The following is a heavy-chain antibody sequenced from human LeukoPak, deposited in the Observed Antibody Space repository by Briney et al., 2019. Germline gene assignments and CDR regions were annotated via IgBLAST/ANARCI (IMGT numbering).Heavy chain of an antibody. J-gene: IGHJ6*02. V-gene: IGHV1-69*04. D-gene: IGHD6-13*01. CDR2: IIPILGIA. CDR1: GGTFSSYA. CDR3: ASVPFTGIAAAGYGMDV. Sequence: ASVKVSCKASGGTFSSYAINWERHPPGQGLEWMGRIIPILGIANYAQKFQGRGTITADKSTSTAYMELSSLRSEDTAVYYCASVPFTGIAAAGYGMDVWGQGTTVTVSS.